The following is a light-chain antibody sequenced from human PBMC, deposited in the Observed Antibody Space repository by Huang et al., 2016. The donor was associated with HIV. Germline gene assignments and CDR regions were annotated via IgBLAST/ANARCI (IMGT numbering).Light chain of an antibody. CDR1: QDINNN. CDR2: ATS. V-gene: IGKV1-9*01. J-gene: IGKJ3*01. Sequence: IQLTQFPSSLSVSVGDRVSITCRASQDINNNLAWYQQKPGKAPKLLIYATSTLQNGVPSRFSGRGSGTVFILTINNLQPEDFATYYCQQFSDFFFGPGTRVDVK. CDR3: QQFSDFF.